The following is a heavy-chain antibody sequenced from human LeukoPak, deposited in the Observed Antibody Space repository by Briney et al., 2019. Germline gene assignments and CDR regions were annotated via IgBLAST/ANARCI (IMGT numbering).Heavy chain of an antibody. D-gene: IGHD2-2*01. J-gene: IGHJ4*02. V-gene: IGHV4-34*01. CDR3: ARCLRDIVVVPAACDY. CDR1: GGSFSGYY. CDR2: INHSGST. Sequence: SETLSLTCAVYGGSFSGYYWSWIRQPPGKGLEWIREINHSGSTNYNPSLQSRVTISVDTSKNQFSLKLSSATAADTAVYYCARCLRDIVVVPAACDYWGQGTLVTVSS.